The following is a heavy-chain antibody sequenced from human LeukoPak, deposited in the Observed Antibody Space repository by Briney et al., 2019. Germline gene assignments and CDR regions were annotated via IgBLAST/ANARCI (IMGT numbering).Heavy chain of an antibody. CDR3: ARDRDYYDSSGYYSDAFDI. CDR2: IKRDGSEK. CDR1: GFTFSSYW. D-gene: IGHD3-22*01. Sequence: GGSLRLSCAASGFTFSSYWMSWVRQAPGKGPEWVANIKRDGSEKYYVDSVKGRFTISRDNAKNSLYLQMNSLRAEDTAVYYCARDRDYYDSSGYYSDAFDIWGQGTMVTVSS. V-gene: IGHV3-7*01. J-gene: IGHJ3*02.